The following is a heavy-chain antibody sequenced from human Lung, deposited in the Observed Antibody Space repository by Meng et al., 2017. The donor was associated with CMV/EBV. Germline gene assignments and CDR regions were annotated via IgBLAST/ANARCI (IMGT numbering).Heavy chain of an antibody. CDR2: IHYRGST. V-gene: IGHV4-39*07. CDR1: GGSISSSGYY. D-gene: IGHD6-19*01. J-gene: IGHJ4*02. CDR3: GREALSIAVASTDH. Sequence: LQRRGVGPGLVRPSAPLSLPCPVSGGSISSSGYYWGWIRQPPGKGLEWIGSIHYRGSTYYNPSLKGRVTISVDTSKNQFSLKVNSVTAADTAVYYCGREALSIAVASTDHWGQGTLVTVSS.